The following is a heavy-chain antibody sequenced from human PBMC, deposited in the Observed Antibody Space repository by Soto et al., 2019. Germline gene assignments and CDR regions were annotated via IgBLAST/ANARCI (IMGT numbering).Heavy chain of an antibody. Sequence: GGSLRLSCAASGFTFSDYDMNWVRQAPGKGLEWVSYISGSSSTIYYADSVKGRFTISRDNAKNSLYLQMNSLRDDDTAVYHRARASGYDDYGGYYGAFYYYGMDVWGQGTKVTVSS. D-gene: IGHD3-22*01. V-gene: IGHV3-48*02. CDR2: ISGSSSTI. CDR1: GFTFSDYD. CDR3: ARASGYDDYGGYYGAFYYYGMDV. J-gene: IGHJ6*02.